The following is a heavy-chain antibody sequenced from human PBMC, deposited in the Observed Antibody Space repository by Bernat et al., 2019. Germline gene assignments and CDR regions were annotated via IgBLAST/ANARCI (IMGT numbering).Heavy chain of an antibody. CDR3: ARGAEYYGSGGHYYFDY. CDR2: INWNGGST. J-gene: IGHJ4*02. CDR1: GFTFDDYG. Sequence: EVQLVESGGGVVRPGGALRLSCAASGFTFDDYGMSWVRQAPGKGLEWVSGINWNGGSTGYADSVKGRFTISRDNAKNSLYLQMNSLRAEDTALYYCARGAEYYGSGGHYYFDYWGQGTLVTVSS. V-gene: IGHV3-20*04. D-gene: IGHD3-10*01.